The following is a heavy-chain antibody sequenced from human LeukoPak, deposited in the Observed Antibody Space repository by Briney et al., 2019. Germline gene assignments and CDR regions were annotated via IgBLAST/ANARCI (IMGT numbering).Heavy chain of an antibody. CDR2: IIPIFGTA. V-gene: IGHV1-69*13. Sequence: SVKVSCKASGGTFSSYAISWVRQAPGQGLEWMGGIIPIFGTANYAQKFQGRVTITADESTSTAYMELSSLRSEDTAVHYCARAGGPHDYGDPLYYYYGMDVWGQGTTVTVSS. CDR3: ARAGGPHDYGDPLYYYYGMDV. CDR1: GGTFSSYA. D-gene: IGHD4-17*01. J-gene: IGHJ6*02.